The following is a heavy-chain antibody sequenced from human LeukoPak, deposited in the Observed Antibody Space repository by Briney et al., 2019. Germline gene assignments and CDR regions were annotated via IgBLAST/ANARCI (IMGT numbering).Heavy chain of an antibody. Sequence: GGSLRLSCAASGFTFSSYSMNWVRQAPREGKEWVSSICSSSSYMYYADSVKGRFTIPRDNAKNSLYLQMNSLRAEDTAVYYCARDISYYYDSSGYYCDYWGQGTLVTVSS. D-gene: IGHD3-22*01. CDR3: ARDISYYYDSSGYYCDY. J-gene: IGHJ4*02. CDR2: ICSSSSYM. CDR1: GFTFSSYS. V-gene: IGHV3-21*01.